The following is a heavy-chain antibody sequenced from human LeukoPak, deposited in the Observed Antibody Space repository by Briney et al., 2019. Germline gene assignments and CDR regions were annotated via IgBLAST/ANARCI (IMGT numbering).Heavy chain of an antibody. CDR2: IRYDGSNK. J-gene: IGHJ6*02. Sequence: GGSLRLSCAASGFTFSSYGMHWVRQAPGKGLEWVAFIRYDGSNKYYADSVKGRFTISRDNSKNTLYLQMNSLRAEDTAVYYCAKDFVPPLLWFGELLENYYGMDVWGQGTTVTVPS. V-gene: IGHV3-30*02. CDR1: GFTFSSYG. CDR3: AKDFVPPLLWFGELLENYYGMDV. D-gene: IGHD3-10*01.